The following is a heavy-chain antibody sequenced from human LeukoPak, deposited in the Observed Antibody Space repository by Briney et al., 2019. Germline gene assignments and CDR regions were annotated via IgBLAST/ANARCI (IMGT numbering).Heavy chain of an antibody. CDR1: GYSFTSYW. D-gene: IGHD2-2*01. CDR3: ARQVPGYCSSTSCLDAFDI. Sequence: GESLKISCKGSGYSFTSYWIGWVRQMPGKGLEWMGIIYPGDSDTRYSPSFQGQVTISADKSISTAYLQWSRLKASDTAMYYCARQVPGYCSSTSCLDAFDIWGQGTMVTVSS. CDR2: IYPGDSDT. V-gene: IGHV5-51*01. J-gene: IGHJ3*02.